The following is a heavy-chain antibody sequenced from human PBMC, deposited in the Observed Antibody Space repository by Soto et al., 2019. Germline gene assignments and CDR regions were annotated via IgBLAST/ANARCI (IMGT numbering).Heavy chain of an antibody. D-gene: IGHD6-19*01. J-gene: IGHJ5*02. V-gene: IGHV1-8*01. CDR3: ARGKWLVYWFDP. CDR1: GYTFTSYD. CDR2: MNPNSGNT. Sequence: ASVKVSCKASGYTFTSYDINWVRQATGQGLEWMGWMNPNSGNTGYVQKFQGRVTMTRNTSISTAYMELSSLRSEDTAVYYCARGKWLVYWFDPWGQGTLVTVSS.